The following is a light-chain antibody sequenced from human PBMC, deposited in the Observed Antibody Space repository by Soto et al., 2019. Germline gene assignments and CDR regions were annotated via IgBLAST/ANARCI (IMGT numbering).Light chain of an antibody. CDR1: QSINSY. J-gene: IGKJ1*01. CDR3: QQSYSTPWT. CDR2: AAS. Sequence: DIQMTQSPSSLSASVGDRVTITCRASQSINSYLNWYQQKPGKAPKLLIYAASSLQSGVPSRFSGSGSGTDFTLTISSLQPEDFATYYCQQSYSTPWTSGQGTKVDIK. V-gene: IGKV1-39*01.